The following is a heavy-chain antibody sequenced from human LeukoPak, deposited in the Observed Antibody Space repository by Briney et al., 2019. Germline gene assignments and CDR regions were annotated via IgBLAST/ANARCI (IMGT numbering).Heavy chain of an antibody. D-gene: IGHD5-24*01. Sequence: PGGSLRLPCAASGFTFDDYAMHWVRHAPGKGLEWVAGISWNSGSIGYADSVKGRFTISRDNAKTSLHLQMNSLRAEDTALYYCANAKMATIGFDYWGQGTLVTVSS. CDR1: GFTFDDYA. V-gene: IGHV3-9*01. CDR3: ANAKMATIGFDY. J-gene: IGHJ4*02. CDR2: ISWNSGSI.